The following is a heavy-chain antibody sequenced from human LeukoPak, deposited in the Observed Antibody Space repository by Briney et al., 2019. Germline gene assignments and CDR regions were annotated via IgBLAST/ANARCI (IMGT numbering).Heavy chain of an antibody. CDR2: ISSSSSYI. CDR1: GFTFSTDP. CDR3: ARAFYSSGYKFHT. J-gene: IGHJ5*02. V-gene: IGHV3-21*01. D-gene: IGHD6-19*01. Sequence: GGSLRLSCAASGFTFSTDPMNWVRQAPGKGLEWVSSISSSSSYIYYADSVKGRFTISRDNAKNSLYLQMNSLRAEDTAVYYCARAFYSSGYKFHTWGQGTLVTVSS.